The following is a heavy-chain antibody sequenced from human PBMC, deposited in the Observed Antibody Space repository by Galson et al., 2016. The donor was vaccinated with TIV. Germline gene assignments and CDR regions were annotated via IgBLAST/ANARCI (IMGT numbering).Heavy chain of an antibody. CDR2: INPSGGTT. J-gene: IGHJ6*02. D-gene: IGHD2-15*01. CDR3: GSCSWGIYFAYGMDV. Sequence: SVKVSCKASGYTFSNYYIHWVRQAPGQGLEWMGIINPSGGTTTYAQKFQGRVTMTRDTSTSIVYMELSSLRSEDTAVYYCGSCSWGIYFAYGMDVWGQGTTVTVSS. V-gene: IGHV1-46*03. CDR1: GYTFSNYY.